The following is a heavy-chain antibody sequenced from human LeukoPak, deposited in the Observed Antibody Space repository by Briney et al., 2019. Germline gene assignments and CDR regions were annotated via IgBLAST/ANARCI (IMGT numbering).Heavy chain of an antibody. Sequence: GASVKVSCKASGYTFTSYGFSWVRQAPGQGLEWMGWISAYNGNTNYAQKLQGRVTMTTDTSTSTAYIELRSLGSDDTAVYYCARERCSGGSCYINWFDPWGQGTLVTVSS. CDR1: GYTFTSYG. CDR2: ISAYNGNT. V-gene: IGHV1-18*01. J-gene: IGHJ5*02. CDR3: ARERCSGGSCYINWFDP. D-gene: IGHD2-15*01.